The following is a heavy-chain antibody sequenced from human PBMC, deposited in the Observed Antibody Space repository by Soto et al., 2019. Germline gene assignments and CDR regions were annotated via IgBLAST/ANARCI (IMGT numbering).Heavy chain of an antibody. CDR1: GFTFSDYA. CDR2: VSHDGRNT. J-gene: IGHJ4*02. CDR3: ARGGRQWLVTSDFNY. V-gene: IGHV3-30*03. D-gene: IGHD6-19*01. Sequence: VQLVESGGGVVQPGRSLRLSCAASGFTFSDYAMHWVRQAPGKGLEWVAVVSHDGRNTHYADSVKGRFTISRDSSKNTVSLEMTSLRAEEAGGCYCARGGRQWLVTSDFNYWGQGALVTVSS.